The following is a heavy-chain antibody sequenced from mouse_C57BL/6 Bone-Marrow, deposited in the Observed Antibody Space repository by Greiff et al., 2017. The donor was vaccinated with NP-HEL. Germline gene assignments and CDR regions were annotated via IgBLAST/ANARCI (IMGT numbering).Heavy chain of an antibody. V-gene: IGHV8-8*01. J-gene: IGHJ3*01. Sequence: QVTLKESGPGISQPSQTLSLTCSFSGFSLSTFGMGVGWIRQPSGKGLEWLAHIWWDDDKYYNPALKSRLTISKDTSKNQVFLKIANVDTADTATYYCAPYYSNYVWFAYWGQGTLVTVSA. D-gene: IGHD2-5*01. CDR1: GFSLSTFGMG. CDR3: APYYSNYVWFAY. CDR2: IWWDDDK.